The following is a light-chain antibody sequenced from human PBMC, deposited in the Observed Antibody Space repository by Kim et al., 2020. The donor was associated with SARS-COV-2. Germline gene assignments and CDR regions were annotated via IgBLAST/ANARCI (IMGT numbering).Light chain of an antibody. CDR2: DAS. CDR1: QSIGTD. V-gene: IGKV3-11*01. J-gene: IGKJ1*01. Sequence: EIVLTQSPATLSLSPGQRATLSCRASQSIGTDLAWYQQRPGQTPRLFIYDASNRAPGIPVTISGSGSGTDFTLTFSSLEPEDSAVYYCHQRNMWPRTFFQGTK. CDR3: HQRNMWPRT.